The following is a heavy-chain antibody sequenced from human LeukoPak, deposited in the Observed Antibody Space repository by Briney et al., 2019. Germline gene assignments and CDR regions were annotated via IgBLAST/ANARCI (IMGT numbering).Heavy chain of an antibody. J-gene: IGHJ5*02. D-gene: IGHD4-17*01. CDR1: GFTFSSYS. CDR2: ISSSSSYI. V-gene: IGHV3-21*04. CDR3: ARASDATRGYGDYPNWFDP. Sequence: GGSLRLSCAASGFTFSSYSMNWVRQAPGKGLEWVSSISSSSSYIYYADSVKGRFTISRDNAKNSLYLQMNSLRAEDTAVYYCARASDATRGYGDYPNWFDPWGQGTLVTVSS.